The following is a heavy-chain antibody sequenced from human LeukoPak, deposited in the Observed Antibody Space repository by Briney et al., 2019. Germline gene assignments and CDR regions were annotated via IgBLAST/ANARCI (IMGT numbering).Heavy chain of an antibody. CDR2: ISSSSSTI. V-gene: IGHV3-48*04. CDR1: GFTFSSYS. CDR3: ARAGRGPLDWFDP. J-gene: IGHJ5*02. Sequence: GGSLRLSCAASGFTFSSYSMNWVRQAPGKGLEWVSYISSSSSTIYYADSVKGRFTISRDNAKNSLYLQMNSLRAEDTAVYYCARAGRGPLDWFDPWGQGTLVTVSS.